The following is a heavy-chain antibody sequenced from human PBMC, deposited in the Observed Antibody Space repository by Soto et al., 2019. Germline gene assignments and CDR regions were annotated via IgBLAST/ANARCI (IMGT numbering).Heavy chain of an antibody. CDR3: ASYRTTVTTSEFDY. J-gene: IGHJ4*02. V-gene: IGHV1-46*01. Sequence: ASVKVSCKASGYSFIDYYLHWVRQAPGQGLEWMGIIDPSGGSTNYAQKFQGRVTMTEDTSTGTAYVELSSLRSEDTAVYYCASYRTTVTTSEFDYWGQGTLVTVSS. CDR2: IDPSGGST. CDR1: GYSFIDYY. D-gene: IGHD4-17*01.